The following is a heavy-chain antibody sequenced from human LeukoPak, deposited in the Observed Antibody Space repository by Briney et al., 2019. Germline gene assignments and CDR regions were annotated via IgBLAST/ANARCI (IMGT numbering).Heavy chain of an antibody. V-gene: IGHV4-61*01. CDR3: ARVKTRLAAAGKAFDI. Sequence: SETLSLTCTVSGGSVSSGSYYWSWIRQPPGKGLEWIGYIYYSGSTNYNPSLKSRVTISVDTSKNQFSLKLSSVTAADTAVYYCARVKTRLAAAGKAFDIWGRGTMVTVSS. D-gene: IGHD6-13*01. CDR1: GGSVSSGSYY. J-gene: IGHJ3*02. CDR2: IYYSGST.